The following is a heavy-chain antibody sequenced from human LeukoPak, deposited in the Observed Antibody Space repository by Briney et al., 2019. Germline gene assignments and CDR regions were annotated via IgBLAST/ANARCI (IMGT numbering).Heavy chain of an antibody. Sequence: GGSLRLSCAASGFTFSSYAMSWVRQAPGKGLEWVSAISGSGGSTYYADSVKGRFTISRDNSKNTLYLQMNSLRAEYTAVYYCAKDRKWLRSNGYYGMDVWGQGTTVTVSS. CDR3: AKDRKWLRSNGYYGMDV. V-gene: IGHV3-23*01. CDR1: GFTFSSYA. D-gene: IGHD5-12*01. J-gene: IGHJ6*02. CDR2: ISGSGGST.